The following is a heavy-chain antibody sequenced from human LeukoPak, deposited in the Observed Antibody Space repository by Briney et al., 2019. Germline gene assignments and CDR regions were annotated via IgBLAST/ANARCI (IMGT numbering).Heavy chain of an antibody. V-gene: IGHV3-9*01. Sequence: GGSLRLSCAASGFTFDDYGMHWVRQPPGKGLEWVSGIGWNSGNIGYADSVKGRFTISRDNAKNSLYLQMNSLRAEDTALYYCAKVDGYNSGWYDSWGQGTLVTVSS. CDR3: AKVDGYNSGWYDS. CDR2: IGWNSGNI. D-gene: IGHD6-19*01. J-gene: IGHJ5*01. CDR1: GFTFDDYG.